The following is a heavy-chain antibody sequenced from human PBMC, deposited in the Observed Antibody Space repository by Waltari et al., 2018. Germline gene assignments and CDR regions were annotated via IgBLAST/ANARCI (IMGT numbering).Heavy chain of an antibody. J-gene: IGHJ3*02. V-gene: IGHV3-7*01. CDR3: AGRIFDI. CDR1: GFTFNMYW. D-gene: IGHD1-26*01. CDR2: IKEDGSEK. Sequence: EEQLVESGGGLVQPGGSLRLSCTASGFTFNMYWMSWVRQAQGKGLEWVAKIKEDGSEKYYVDSVKGRFTIFRDNAKNSVYLQMNSLRAEDTAVYYCAGRIFDIWGQGTMVTVSS.